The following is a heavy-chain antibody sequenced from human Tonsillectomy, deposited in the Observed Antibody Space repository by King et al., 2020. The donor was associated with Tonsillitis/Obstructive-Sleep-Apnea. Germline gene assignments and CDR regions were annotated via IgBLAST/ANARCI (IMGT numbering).Heavy chain of an antibody. CDR1: GFTFSNYG. Sequence: VQLVESGGGVVQPGRSLRLSCEASGFTFSNYGMHWVRQAPGKGLEWVALIWYDGSKKYYGDSVKGRFTISRDNSKNTLYLQMNSLGAEDTAVYYCVRAWVLKGGFDPWGQGTLVTVSS. D-gene: IGHD1-26*01. J-gene: IGHJ5*02. CDR3: VRAWVLKGGFDP. CDR2: IWYDGSKK. V-gene: IGHV3-33*01.